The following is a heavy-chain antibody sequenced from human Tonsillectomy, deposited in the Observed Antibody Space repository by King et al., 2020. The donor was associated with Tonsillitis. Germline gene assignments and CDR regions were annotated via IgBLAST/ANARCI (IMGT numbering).Heavy chain of an antibody. D-gene: IGHD7-27*01. CDR2: INPSGGRT. Sequence: VQLVESGAEVKKPGASVKVSCKASGYTFTSHYMHWVRQAPGQGLEWMGIINPSGGRTNYAQKFQGRVTMTRDMSTSTVYMELSSLRSDDTAVYYCARGWLIGDYDYWGQGTLVTVSS. CDR3: ARGWLIGDYDY. CDR1: GYTFTSHY. V-gene: IGHV1-46*03. J-gene: IGHJ4*02.